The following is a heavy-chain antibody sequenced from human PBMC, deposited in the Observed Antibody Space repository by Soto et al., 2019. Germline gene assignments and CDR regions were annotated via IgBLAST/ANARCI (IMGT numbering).Heavy chain of an antibody. CDR3: AKEITPLFSHGRPFAS. D-gene: IGHD3-10*01. V-gene: IGHV3-23*01. Sequence: GGSLRLSCAASGFTSSGSAMSWVRQAPGKGLEWVSAISGSGGSTYYADSVKGRFTISRDNSKNTLYLQMNSLRLDDTAVFYCAKEITPLFSHGRPFASWCQGTLVSGSS. J-gene: IGHJ4*02. CDR2: ISGSGGST. CDR1: GFTSSGSA.